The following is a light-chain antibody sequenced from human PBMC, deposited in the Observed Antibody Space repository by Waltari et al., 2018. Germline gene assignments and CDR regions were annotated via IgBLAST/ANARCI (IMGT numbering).Light chain of an antibody. CDR1: QGISSY. CDR3: HQVNSYPLT. CDR2: AAS. J-gene: IGKJ4*01. V-gene: IGKV1-9*01. Sequence: DIQLPQSPSFLSASVGDRVTITFRASQGISSYLTWFQQKPGKAPKLLIYAASTLQSGVPSRFSGSGSGTEFTLTISSLQPEDFATYYCHQVNSYPLTFGGGTKVEIK.